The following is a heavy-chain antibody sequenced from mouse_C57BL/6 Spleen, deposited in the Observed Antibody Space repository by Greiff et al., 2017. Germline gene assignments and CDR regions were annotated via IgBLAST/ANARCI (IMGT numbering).Heavy chain of an antibody. D-gene: IGHD2-1*01. Sequence: VQLQQSGPELVKPGASVKISCKASGYAFSSSWMNWVKQRPGKGLEWIGRIYPGDGDTNYNGKFKGKATLTADKSSSTAYMQLSSLTSEDSAVYFCARKEIYYGNYVDYAMDYWGQGTSVTVSS. J-gene: IGHJ4*01. CDR2: IYPGDGDT. CDR3: ARKEIYYGNYVDYAMDY. CDR1: GYAFSSSW. V-gene: IGHV1-82*01.